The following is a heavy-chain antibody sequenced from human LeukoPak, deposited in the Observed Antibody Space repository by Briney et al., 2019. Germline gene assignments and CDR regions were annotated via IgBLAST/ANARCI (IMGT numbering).Heavy chain of an antibody. J-gene: IGHJ6*03. CDR2: IYTSGST. Sequence: SETLSLTCTVSGGSISSYYWSWIRQPAGKGLEWIGRIYTSGSTNYNPSLKSRVTMSVDTSKNQFSLKLSSVTAADTAVYYCARSPTVTGYYYYYYMDVWGKGTTVTISS. D-gene: IGHD4-17*01. CDR1: GGSISSYY. V-gene: IGHV4-4*07. CDR3: ARSPTVTGYYYYYYMDV.